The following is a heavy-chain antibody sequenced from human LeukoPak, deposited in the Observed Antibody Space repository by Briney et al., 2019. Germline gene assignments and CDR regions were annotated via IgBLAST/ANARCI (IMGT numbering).Heavy chain of an antibody. CDR3: ARDLVSRDGCNYIDF. CDR2: ISGRNNYM. J-gene: IGHJ4*02. Sequence: GGSLRLSCAASGFTFSDYNMNWVRQTPGKGLEWVSCISGRNNYMYYADSVKGRFTISRDNAKNSLYLQMNSLRAEDTAVYYCARDLVSRDGCNYIDFWGQGTLVTVSS. D-gene: IGHD5-24*01. CDR1: GFTFSDYN. V-gene: IGHV3-21*01.